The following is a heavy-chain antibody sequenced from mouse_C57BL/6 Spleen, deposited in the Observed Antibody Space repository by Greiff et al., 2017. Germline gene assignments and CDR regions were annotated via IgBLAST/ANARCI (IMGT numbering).Heavy chain of an antibody. CDR3: ARSGGSSPWYFDV. Sequence: QVQLQQPGAELVRPGSSVKLSCKASGYAFTSSWMHWVKQRPIQGLEWIGNIDPSDSETHYNQKFKDKATLTVDKSSSTAYMQLSSLTSEDSAVYCCARSGGSSPWYFDVWGTGTTVTVSS. CDR1: GYAFTSSW. D-gene: IGHD1-1*01. J-gene: IGHJ1*03. V-gene: IGHV1-52*01. CDR2: IDPSDSET.